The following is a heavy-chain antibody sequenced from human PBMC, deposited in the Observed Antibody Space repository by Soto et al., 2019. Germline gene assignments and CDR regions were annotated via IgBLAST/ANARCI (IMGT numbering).Heavy chain of an antibody. V-gene: IGHV4-34*01. J-gene: IGHJ5*02. CDR1: GGSFSGYY. CDR2: INHSGST. D-gene: IGHD1-26*01. CDR3: ARDMHAGFTHYFDP. Sequence: TLSITFSVYGGSFSGYYWSWIRKPPGKGLEWIGEINHSGSTNYNPSLKSRVTISVDTSKNQFSLKLSSVTAADTAVYYCARDMHAGFTHYFDPWGQGTLVTVSS.